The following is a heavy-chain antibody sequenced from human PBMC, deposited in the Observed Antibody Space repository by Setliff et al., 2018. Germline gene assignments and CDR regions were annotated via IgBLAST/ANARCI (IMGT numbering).Heavy chain of an antibody. J-gene: IGHJ4*02. V-gene: IGHV4-4*08. CDR1: GGSISSYY. D-gene: IGHD2-8*01. Sequence: PSETLSLTCSVSGGSISSYYWSWIRQPPGKGLEWIGNIHTSGTTYNPSLKSRVTISLDMSKNGFSLNLTSVTAADTAVYYCAREGFYCTNGVCYRPFDYWGQGTLVTVSS. CDR3: AREGFYCTNGVCYRPFDY. CDR2: IHTSGT.